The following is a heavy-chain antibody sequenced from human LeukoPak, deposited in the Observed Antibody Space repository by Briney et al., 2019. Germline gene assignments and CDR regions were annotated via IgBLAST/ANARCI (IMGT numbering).Heavy chain of an antibody. V-gene: IGHV4-4*09. Sequence: PSETLSLTCTVSGGSISSYYWSWIRQPPGKGLEWIGYIYTSGSTNYNPSLKSRVTISVDTSKNRFSLKLSSVTAADTAVYYCARHIGDFWSGYFSFDPWGQGTLVTVSS. D-gene: IGHD3-3*01. J-gene: IGHJ5*02. CDR2: IYTSGST. CDR1: GGSISSYY. CDR3: ARHIGDFWSGYFSFDP.